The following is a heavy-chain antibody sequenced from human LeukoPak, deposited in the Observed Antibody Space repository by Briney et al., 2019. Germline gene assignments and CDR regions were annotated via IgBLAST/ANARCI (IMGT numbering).Heavy chain of an antibody. CDR3: VRGYDSTGYYGDDF. Sequence: GGSLRLSCAASGFTLGTYWMSWVRQAPGKGLEWVANVKEDGSERYHVDSVKGRFTISRDNAKNSLYLQMNSLRAEDTAVYYCVRGYDSTGYYGDDFWGQGTLVTVSS. D-gene: IGHD3-22*01. J-gene: IGHJ4*02. CDR2: VKEDGSER. CDR1: GFTLGTYW. V-gene: IGHV3-7*04.